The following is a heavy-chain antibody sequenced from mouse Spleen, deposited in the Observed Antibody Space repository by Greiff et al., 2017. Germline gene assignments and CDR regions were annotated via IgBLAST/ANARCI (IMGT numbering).Heavy chain of an antibody. V-gene: IGHV5-17*01. CDR3: ERLYGSSPAWFAY. CDR1: GFTFSDYG. CDR2: ISSGSSTI. Sequence: EVQGVESGGGLVKPGGSLTLSCAASGFTFSDYGMHWVRQAPEKGLEWVAYISSGSSTIYYAATVKGRFTIYRDNAKNTLFLQMTSLRSEDKAIYYWERLYGSSPAWFAYWGQGTLGTVSA. D-gene: IGHD1-1*01. J-gene: IGHJ3*01.